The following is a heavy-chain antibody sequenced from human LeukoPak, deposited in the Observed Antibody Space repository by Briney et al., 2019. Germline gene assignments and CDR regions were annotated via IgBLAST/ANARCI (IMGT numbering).Heavy chain of an antibody. CDR3: AMATDSYQFDY. D-gene: IGHD5-24*01. J-gene: IGHJ4*02. CDR1: GFTFSTYS. V-gene: IGHV3-21*01. Sequence: TGGSLRLSCAASGFTFSTYSMNWVRQAPGKGLEWVSYISGSGSYIYYADSVKGRFTISRDNGMNSLYLQMNSLRAEDTAVYYCAMATDSYQFDYWGQGTLVTVSS. CDR2: ISGSGSYI.